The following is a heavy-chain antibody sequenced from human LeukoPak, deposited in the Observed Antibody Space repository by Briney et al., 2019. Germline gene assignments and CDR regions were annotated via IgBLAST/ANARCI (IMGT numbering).Heavy chain of an antibody. CDR2: IKQDGSEK. J-gene: IGHJ4*02. V-gene: IGHV3-7*03. D-gene: IGHD3-10*01. CDR1: GFTFSSYW. CDR3: ARDASWFGPKLYYFDY. Sequence: PGGSLRLSCAASGFTFSSYWMSWVRQAPGKGLEWVANIKQDGSEKYYVDSVKGRFTISRDNAKNSLCLQMNSLRAEDTAVYYCARDASWFGPKLYYFDYWGQGTLVTVSS.